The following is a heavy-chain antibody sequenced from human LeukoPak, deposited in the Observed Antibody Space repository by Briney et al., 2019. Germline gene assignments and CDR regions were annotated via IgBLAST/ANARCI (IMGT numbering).Heavy chain of an antibody. CDR2: INPNSGGT. J-gene: IGHJ4*02. V-gene: IGHV1-2*02. Sequence: ASVKVSCKASGYTFTGYYMHWVRQAPGQGLEWMGWINPNSGGTNYAQKFQGRVTMTRDTSISTAYMELSRLGSDDTAVYYCARGYGDYLEYYYFDYWGQGTLVTVSS. CDR3: ARGYGDYLEYYYFDY. CDR1: GYTFTGYY. D-gene: IGHD4-17*01.